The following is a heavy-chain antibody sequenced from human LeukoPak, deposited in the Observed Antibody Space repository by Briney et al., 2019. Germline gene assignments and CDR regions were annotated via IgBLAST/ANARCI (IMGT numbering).Heavy chain of an antibody. J-gene: IGHJ4*02. CDR3: ARRRQLAIDY. Sequence: SETLSLTCTVSGGSISSSGHYGDWIRQPAGKGLEWIVSISYSGSTYYNPSLKSRVTISRDTSENQFSLKLSSVTAADTAVYYCARRRQLAIDYWGQETLVTVGS. V-gene: IGHV4-39*01. D-gene: IGHD6-6*01. CDR1: GGSISSSGHY. CDR2: ISYSGST.